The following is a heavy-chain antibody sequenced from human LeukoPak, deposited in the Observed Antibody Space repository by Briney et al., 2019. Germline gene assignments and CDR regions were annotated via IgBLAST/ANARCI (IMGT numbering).Heavy chain of an antibody. CDR1: DGSISSSSYY. CDR3: ARVAGGDFWSGYRINYFDY. D-gene: IGHD3-3*01. V-gene: IGHV4-39*07. Sequence: PSETLSLTCTVSDGSISSSSYYWGRIRQPPGKGLEWIGSIYYSGSTYYNPSLKSRVTISVDTSKKQFSLKLSSVAAADTAVYYCARVAGGDFWSGYRINYFDYWGQGTLVTVSS. CDR2: IYYSGST. J-gene: IGHJ4*02.